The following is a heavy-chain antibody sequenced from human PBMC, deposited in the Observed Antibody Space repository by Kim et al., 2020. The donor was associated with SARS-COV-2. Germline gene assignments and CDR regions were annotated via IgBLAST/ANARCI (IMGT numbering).Heavy chain of an antibody. V-gene: IGHV3-53*01. CDR2: IYSGGST. CDR3: ARDWNSYYYYGMDV. Sequence: GGSLRLSCAASGFTVSSNYMSWVRQAPGKGLEWVSVIYSGGSTYYADSVKGRFTISRDNSKNTLYLQMNSLRAEDTAVYYCARDWNSYYYYGMDVWGQGTTGTVSS. J-gene: IGHJ6*02. D-gene: IGHD1-7*01. CDR1: GFTVSSNY.